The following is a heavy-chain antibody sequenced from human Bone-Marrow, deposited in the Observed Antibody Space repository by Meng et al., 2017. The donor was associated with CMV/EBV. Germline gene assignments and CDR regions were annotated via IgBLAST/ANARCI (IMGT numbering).Heavy chain of an antibody. CDR1: GFTFSSYA. J-gene: IGHJ6*02. D-gene: IGHD3-9*01. V-gene: IGHV3-74*01. CDR3: ARKLTPYYYGLDV. CDR2: INSDGSFA. Sequence: GESLKISCAASGFTFSSYAMHWVRQAPGEGLVWVSRINSDGSFATYADSVEGRFTVSRDNAKNTLYLQMSSLRAEDTAVYYCARKLTPYYYGLDVWGQGTTVTVSS.